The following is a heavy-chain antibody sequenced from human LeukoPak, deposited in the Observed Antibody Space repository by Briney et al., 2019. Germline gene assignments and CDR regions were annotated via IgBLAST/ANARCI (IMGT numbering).Heavy chain of an antibody. D-gene: IGHD3-10*01. J-gene: IGHJ3*02. V-gene: IGHV3-73*01. CDR1: GFTFSGSA. CDR3: ARSGMVRARRPDAFDI. CDR2: IRSKANSYAT. Sequence: PGGSLRLSCAASGFTFSGSAMHWVRQASGKGLEWVGRIRSKANSYATAYAASVKGRFTISRDDSKNTAYLQMNSLKTEDTAVYYCARSGMVRARRPDAFDIWGQGTMVTVSS.